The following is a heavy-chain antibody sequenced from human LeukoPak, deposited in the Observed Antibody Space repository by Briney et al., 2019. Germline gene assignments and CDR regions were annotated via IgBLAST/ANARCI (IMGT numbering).Heavy chain of an antibody. Sequence: GGSLRLSCAASGFTFTNAWMYWVRQAPGKGLEWVARIKSRTDGGTTDYAAPVKGRFTISRDDSKNTLYLEMNSLKTEDTGVFYCATRINRDGYNWALDHWGQGTLVTVSS. CDR2: IKSRTDGGTT. V-gene: IGHV3-15*01. D-gene: IGHD5-24*01. CDR1: GFTFTNAW. CDR3: ATRINRDGYNWALDH. J-gene: IGHJ4*02.